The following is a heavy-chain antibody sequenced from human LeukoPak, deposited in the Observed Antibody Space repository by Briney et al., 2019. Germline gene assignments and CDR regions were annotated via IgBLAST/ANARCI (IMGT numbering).Heavy chain of an antibody. CDR3: AKTYYYDSNDYYPITPFDD. V-gene: IGHV3-23*01. J-gene: IGHJ4*02. Sequence: GGSLRLSCAASGFTFTTYAMNWVRQAPGKGLEWVSGISDSGINTYYADSVKGRFTISRDNSKNTLYLQMNSLRAEDTAVYYCAKTYYYDSNDYYPITPFDDWGQGTLVTVSS. CDR1: GFTFTTYA. CDR2: ISDSGINT. D-gene: IGHD3-22*01.